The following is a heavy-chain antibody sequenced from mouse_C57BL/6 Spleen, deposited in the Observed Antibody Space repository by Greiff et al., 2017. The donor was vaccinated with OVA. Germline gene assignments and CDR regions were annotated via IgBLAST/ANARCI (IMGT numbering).Heavy chain of an antibody. J-gene: IGHJ1*03. CDR3: ARRYYYGSSAWDFDV. CDR1: GFNIKDYY. CDR2: IDPEDGET. D-gene: IGHD1-1*01. V-gene: IGHV14-2*01. Sequence: EVQLQQSGAELVKPGASVKLSCTASGFNIKDYYMHWVKQRTEQGLEWIGRIDPEDGETKYAPKFQGKATITADTSSNTAYLQRSSLTSEDTAVYDGARRYYYGSSAWDFDVWGTGTTVTVSS.